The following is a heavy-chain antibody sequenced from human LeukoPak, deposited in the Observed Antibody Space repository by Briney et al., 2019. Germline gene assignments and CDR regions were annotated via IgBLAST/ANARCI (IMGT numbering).Heavy chain of an antibody. Sequence: SQTLSLTCTVSGGSISSYYWSWIRQPAGKGLEWIGRIHTSGSTNYNPSLKSRVTMSVDTSKNQFSLKVTSVTAADAAVYYCARAWQWLPLDSWGQGTLVTVSS. CDR1: GGSISSYY. CDR3: ARAWQWLPLDS. D-gene: IGHD6-19*01. CDR2: IHTSGST. V-gene: IGHV4-4*07. J-gene: IGHJ4*02.